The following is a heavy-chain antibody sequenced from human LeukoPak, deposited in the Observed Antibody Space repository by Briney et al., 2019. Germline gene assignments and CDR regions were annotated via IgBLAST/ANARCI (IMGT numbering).Heavy chain of an antibody. Sequence: GGSLRFSGAASGFTFSSYGMHWVRQAPGKGLEWGAFIRYDGSNKYYADSVKGRFTISRDNAKNSLYLQMNSLRAEDTAVYYCARDAPAGPILIDYWGQGTPATV. V-gene: IGHV3-30*02. CDR1: GFTFSSYG. CDR3: ARDAPAGPILIDY. J-gene: IGHJ4*02. D-gene: IGHD6-13*01. CDR2: IRYDGSNK.